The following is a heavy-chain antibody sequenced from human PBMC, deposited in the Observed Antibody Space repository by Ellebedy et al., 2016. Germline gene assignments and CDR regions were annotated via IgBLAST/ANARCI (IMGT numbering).Heavy chain of an antibody. CDR2: IGLSSDTI. Sequence: SLKISCAASGFTFSSYAMSWVRQAPGKGPEWVSGIGLSSDTIVYAASVKGRFTISRDNAKNSLYLQMNSLRPEDTALYYCARSGRGVVIARMDSWGQGTLVTVSS. J-gene: IGHJ5*01. D-gene: IGHD3-10*01. V-gene: IGHV3-9*01. CDR3: ARSGRGVVIARMDS. CDR1: GFTFSSYA.